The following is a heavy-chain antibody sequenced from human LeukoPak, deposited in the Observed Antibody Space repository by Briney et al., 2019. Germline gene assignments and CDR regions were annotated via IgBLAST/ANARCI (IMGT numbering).Heavy chain of an antibody. CDR2: ISDSVGNI. J-gene: IGHJ4*02. V-gene: IGHV3-23*01. Sequence: GGSLRLSCAASGFTFNSYAMSWVRQAPWERLQWVTGISDSVGNIYYADSVSGRFTISRDNSKNTLYLQMSRLRAEDTAVYYCARHRSSWLIDYWGQGTLVTVSS. CDR1: GFTFNSYA. D-gene: IGHD6-6*01. CDR3: ARHRSSWLIDY.